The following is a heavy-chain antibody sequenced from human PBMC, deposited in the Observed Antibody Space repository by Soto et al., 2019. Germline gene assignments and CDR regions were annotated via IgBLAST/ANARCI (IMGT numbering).Heavy chain of an antibody. CDR2: IIPVFGTP. J-gene: IGHJ6*02. CDR3: AIGDATKIFVTTYYGMAG. D-gene: IGHD4-17*01. CDR1: GGSLSNYG. Sequence: QVQLVQSGAEVKKPGSSVKVSCKASGGSLSNYGISWVRQAPGQGLEWMGAIIPVFGTPNYAQKFQDRVTITADESTTTVYMEGRSLSDGDSAVYYWAIGDATKIFVTTYYGMAGWGQGTTVTVSS. V-gene: IGHV1-69*12.